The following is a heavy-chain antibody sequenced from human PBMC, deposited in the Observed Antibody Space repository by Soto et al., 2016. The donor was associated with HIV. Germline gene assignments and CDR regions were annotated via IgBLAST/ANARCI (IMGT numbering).Heavy chain of an antibody. Sequence: EVQLVESGGGLVQPGRSLRLSCRTSGFSFVDYAMTWVRQAPGKGLQWVGFIRSKGYGGTTEYDASVKGRFIISRNDSESIAYLNMFSLEIEGTGVYYCRSGATENVAHDYWGQGTLVTVSS. CDR1: GFSFVDYA. CDR2: IRSKGYGGTT. CDR3: RSGATENVAHDY. V-gene: IGHV3-49*04. D-gene: IGHD1-26*01. J-gene: IGHJ4*02.